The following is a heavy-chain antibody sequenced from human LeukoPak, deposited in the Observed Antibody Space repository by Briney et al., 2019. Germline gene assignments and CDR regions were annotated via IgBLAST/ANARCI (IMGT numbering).Heavy chain of an antibody. CDR3: ARHLRGSGISR. Sequence: PSETLSLTCTVSGGSISSYYWSWIRQPPGKGLEWIGYIYYSGSTNYNPSLKSRVTISVDTSKNQFSLKLSSVTAADTAVYYCARHLRGSGISRWGQGTLVTVSS. D-gene: IGHD3-10*01. J-gene: IGHJ4*02. CDR1: GGSISSYY. V-gene: IGHV4-59*08. CDR2: IYYSGST.